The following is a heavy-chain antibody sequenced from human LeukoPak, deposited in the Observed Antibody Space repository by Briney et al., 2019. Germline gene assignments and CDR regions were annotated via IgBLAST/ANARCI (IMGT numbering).Heavy chain of an antibody. V-gene: IGHV1-69*05. Sequence: SVKVSCMASGGTFSSYAISWVRQAPGQGLEWMGRIIPIFGTANYAQKFQGRVTITTDESTSTADMELSSLRSEDTAVYYCARDPLGYCSSTSCYTIALRVFDIWGQGTMVTVSS. CDR2: IIPIFGTA. CDR1: GGTFSSYA. CDR3: ARDPLGYCSSTSCYTIALRVFDI. J-gene: IGHJ3*02. D-gene: IGHD2-2*02.